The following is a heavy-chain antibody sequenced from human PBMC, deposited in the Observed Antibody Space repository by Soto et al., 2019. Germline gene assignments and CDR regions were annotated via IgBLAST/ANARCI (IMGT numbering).Heavy chain of an antibody. CDR2: IYYSGST. CDR1: GGSISSGDYY. Sequence: TSETLSLTCTVSGGSISSGDYYWSWIRQPPGKGLEWIGYIYYSGSTYYNPSLKSRVTISVDTSKNQFSLKLSSVTAADTAVYYCATSPQDPHDAHDAFDIWGQGTMVTVSS. V-gene: IGHV4-30-4*01. J-gene: IGHJ3*02. CDR3: ATSPQDPHDAHDAFDI.